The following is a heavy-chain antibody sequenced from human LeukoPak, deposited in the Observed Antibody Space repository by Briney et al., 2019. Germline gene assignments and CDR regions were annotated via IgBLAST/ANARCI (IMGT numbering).Heavy chain of an antibody. J-gene: IGHJ4*02. V-gene: IGHV5-51*01. CDR1: GYSFTSYW. D-gene: IGHD3-22*01. CDR3: ARRDVLRYYYDSSGYSDPFDY. CDR2: IYPGDSDT. Sequence: GESLKISCKGSGYSFTSYWSGWVRQMPGKGLEWMGIIYPGDSDTRYSPSFQGQVTISADKSISTAYLQWSSLKASDTAMYYCARRDVLRYYYDSSGYSDPFDYWGQGTLVTVSS.